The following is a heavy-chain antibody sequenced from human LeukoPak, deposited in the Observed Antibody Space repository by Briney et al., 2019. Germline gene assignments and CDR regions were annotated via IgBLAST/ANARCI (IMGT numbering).Heavy chain of an antibody. Sequence: SETLSLTCTVSGGSIRSYSWSWIRQPPGKRLEWIGYIYYTGGTNYNPSLKSRVTVSIDTSKNQFSLKLSSVTAADTAVYYCVSQNRYCSGDSCYYYFDYWGQGTLVTVSS. D-gene: IGHD2-15*01. CDR3: VSQNRYCSGDSCYYYFDY. J-gene: IGHJ4*02. CDR2: IYYTGGT. CDR1: GGSIRSYS. V-gene: IGHV4-59*01.